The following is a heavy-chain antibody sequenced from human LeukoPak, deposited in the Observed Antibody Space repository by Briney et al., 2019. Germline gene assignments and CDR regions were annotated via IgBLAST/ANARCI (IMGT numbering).Heavy chain of an antibody. J-gene: IGHJ4*02. CDR1: GFTFSNYV. CDR2: IIGSDDRT. CDR3: AKNYAARYSYFDH. Sequence: GGSLRLSCAVSGFTFSNYVMNWVRQAPGKGLEWVSVIIGSDDRTYYADSVKGRFTISRDNSKNTLYLQMNTLRAEDTAVYYCAKNYAARYSYFDHWGQGTLVTVSS. V-gene: IGHV3-23*01. D-gene: IGHD1-7*01.